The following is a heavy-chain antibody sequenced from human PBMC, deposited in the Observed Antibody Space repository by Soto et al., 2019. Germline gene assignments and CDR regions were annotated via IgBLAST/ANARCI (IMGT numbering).Heavy chain of an antibody. V-gene: IGHV4-59*01. CDR3: ARWSDGSDYAYYFDY. CDR1: GGSMSTYY. D-gene: IGHD4-17*01. J-gene: IGHJ4*02. Sequence: SETLSLTCTVSGGSMSTYYWSWIRQPPGKGPEWIGYVSYSGSTNYNPSLKSRVTISVDTSKNQFSLKLNSVTAADTAVYYCARWSDGSDYAYYFDYWGQGTLVTVSS. CDR2: VSYSGST.